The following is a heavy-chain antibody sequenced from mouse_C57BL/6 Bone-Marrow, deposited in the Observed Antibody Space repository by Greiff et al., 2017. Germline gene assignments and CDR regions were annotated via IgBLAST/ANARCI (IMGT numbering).Heavy chain of an antibody. Sequence: QVQLQQPGAELVMPGASVKLSCKASGYTFTSYWMHWVKQRPGQGLEWIGEIDPSDSYTNYNQKLKGKSTLTVDKSSSTAYMQLSSLTSEDSAVYYCARDGAGLPSWYFDVWGTWTTVTVSS. CDR3: ARDGAGLPSWYFDV. CDR1: GYTFTSYW. CDR2: IDPSDSYT. J-gene: IGHJ1*03. D-gene: IGHD2-4*01. V-gene: IGHV1-69*01.